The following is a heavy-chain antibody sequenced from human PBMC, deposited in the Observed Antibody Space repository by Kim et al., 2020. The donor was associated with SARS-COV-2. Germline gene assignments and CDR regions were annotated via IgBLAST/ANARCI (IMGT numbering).Heavy chain of an antibody. CDR2: INPSGGSP. V-gene: IGHV1-46*01. J-gene: IGHJ5*02. Sequence: ASVKVSCKASGYTFTSHYIHWVRQAPGQGLEWVGIINPSGGSPTYTQKFQGRVTMTRDTSTSTVYMELSSLTSEDTAVYYCARGAGSGSYYSPWGQGTLVTVSS. D-gene: IGHD3-10*01. CDR1: GYTFTSHY. CDR3: ARGAGSGSYYSP.